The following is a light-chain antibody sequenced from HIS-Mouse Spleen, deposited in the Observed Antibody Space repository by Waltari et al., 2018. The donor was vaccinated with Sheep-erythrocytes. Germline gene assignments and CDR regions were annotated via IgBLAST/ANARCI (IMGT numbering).Light chain of an antibody. CDR1: SSDVGSYNL. CDR2: G. Sequence: CTGTSSDVGSYNLVSWYQQHPGKAPKLMSPGPSLTISKSGNTASLTISALQAEDEADYFCCSSAGSSTPWVFGGGTKLTVL. J-gene: IGLJ3*02. V-gene: IGLV2-23*01. CDR3: CSSAGSSTPWV.